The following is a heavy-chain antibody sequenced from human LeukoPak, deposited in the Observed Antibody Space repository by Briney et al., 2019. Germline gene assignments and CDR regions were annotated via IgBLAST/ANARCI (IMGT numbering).Heavy chain of an antibody. J-gene: IGHJ5*02. CDR3: ARAPLYCSGGSCYWFDP. CDR1: GGTFSSYA. V-gene: IGHV1-69*13. Sequence: GASVKVSCKASGGTFSSYAISWVRQAPGQGLEWMGGIIPIFGTANYAQKFQGRVTITVDESTSTAYMELSSLRSEDTAVYYCARAPLYCSGGSCYWFDPWGQGTLVTVSS. CDR2: IIPIFGTA. D-gene: IGHD2-15*01.